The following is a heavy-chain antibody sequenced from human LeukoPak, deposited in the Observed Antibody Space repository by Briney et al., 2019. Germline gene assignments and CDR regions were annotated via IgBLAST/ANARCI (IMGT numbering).Heavy chain of an antibody. Sequence: SETLSLTCTVSGGSISSYYWSWIRQPPGKGLEWIGYIYYSGSTNYNPSLKSRVTISVDTSKNQFSLKLSSVTAADTAVYYCARERYYDSSQAVVDYWGQGILVTVSS. CDR2: IYYSGST. V-gene: IGHV4-59*01. D-gene: IGHD3-22*01. J-gene: IGHJ4*02. CDR1: GGSISSYY. CDR3: ARERYYDSSQAVVDY.